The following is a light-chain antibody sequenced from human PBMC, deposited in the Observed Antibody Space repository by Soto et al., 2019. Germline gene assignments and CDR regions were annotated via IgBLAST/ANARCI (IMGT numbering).Light chain of an antibody. V-gene: IGKV2-28*01. J-gene: IGKJ4*01. Sequence: DIVLTQSPLSLPVTPGEPASISCRSRQSLDSSGYKYLDWYLQKPGQSPQLLIYLGSNRASGVPDRFSGSGSGTDFTLKISRVEAEDVGVYYCMQSLQTPLTFGGGTKVEIK. CDR3: MQSLQTPLT. CDR1: QSLDSSGYKY. CDR2: LGS.